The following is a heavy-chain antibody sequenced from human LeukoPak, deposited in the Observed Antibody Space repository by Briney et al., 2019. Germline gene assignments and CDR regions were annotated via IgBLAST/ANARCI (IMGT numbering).Heavy chain of an antibody. D-gene: IGHD3-10*01. CDR1: GFTFSSFW. V-gene: IGHV3-7*01. CDR3: RGGFGDGDY. Sequence: GGSLRLSCAASGFTFSSFWMRWVREAPGKGLEWVANIKQDGSEKYYVDSVKGRFTISRDNAKNSLYLQMTSLRAEDTAVYYCRGGFGDGDYWGQGTLVTVSS. CDR2: IKQDGSEK. J-gene: IGHJ4*02.